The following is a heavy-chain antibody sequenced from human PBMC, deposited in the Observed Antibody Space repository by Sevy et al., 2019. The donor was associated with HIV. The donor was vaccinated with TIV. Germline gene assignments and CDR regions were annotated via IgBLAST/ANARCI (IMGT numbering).Heavy chain of an antibody. CDR1: GYSFTGYF. CDR3: VVVPAAIRYFDY. Sequence: ASVKFSCKASGYSFTGYFIHWVRQAPGQGLEWMGWINPNSGGTSYAQNFQGRVTMTRDTSISTAYMELSSLTSDDTAVYYCVVVPAAIRYFDYWGQGTQVTVSS. CDR2: INPNSGGT. D-gene: IGHD2-2*02. V-gene: IGHV1-2*02. J-gene: IGHJ4*02.